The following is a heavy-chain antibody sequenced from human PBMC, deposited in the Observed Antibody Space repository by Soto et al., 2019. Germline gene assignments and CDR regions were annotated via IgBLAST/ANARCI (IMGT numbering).Heavy chain of an antibody. D-gene: IGHD3-10*01. CDR2: ISAYNGNT. CDR3: ARDGPWFGVYYGMDV. V-gene: IGHV1-18*01. CDR1: GYTFTSYG. J-gene: IGHJ6*02. Sequence: ASVKVSCKAPGYTFTSYGIRWVRHAPGQGLEWMGWISAYNGNTNYAQKLQGRVTMTTDTSTSTAYMELRSLRSDDTAVYYCARDGPWFGVYYGMDVWAQGTTVTVSS.